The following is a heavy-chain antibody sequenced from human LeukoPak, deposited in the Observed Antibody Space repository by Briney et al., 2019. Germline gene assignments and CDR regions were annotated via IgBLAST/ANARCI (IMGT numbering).Heavy chain of an antibody. CDR3: ARKYPRDWLDVFDL. Sequence: PSETLSLTCTVSGDSMRGYYWTWIRHLPGKGLQWIGYMHDRGSSTYNPSLKSRVSILLDTSNNQFSLKLRSVTAADTALYYCARKYPRDWLDVFDLWGRGTMVTVSS. CDR2: MHDRGSS. D-gene: IGHD3-9*01. J-gene: IGHJ3*01. CDR1: GDSMRGYY. V-gene: IGHV4-59*01.